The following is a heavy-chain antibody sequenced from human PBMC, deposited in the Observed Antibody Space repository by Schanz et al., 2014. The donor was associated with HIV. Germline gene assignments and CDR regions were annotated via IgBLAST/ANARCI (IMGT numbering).Heavy chain of an antibody. CDR1: GFTFSNFA. Sequence: EVQMLESGGGSVQPGGSLRLSCAASGFTFSNFAMSWVRQAPGKGLEWVSSISGSGVSTFYAGSGKGRFAISRDKSKNTLYLQMNSLRVEDTAVYYCAKMARSVAANTNFDYWGQGTLVTVSS. V-gene: IGHV3-23*01. CDR3: AKMARSVAANTNFDY. CDR2: ISGSGVST. D-gene: IGHD6-19*01. J-gene: IGHJ4*02.